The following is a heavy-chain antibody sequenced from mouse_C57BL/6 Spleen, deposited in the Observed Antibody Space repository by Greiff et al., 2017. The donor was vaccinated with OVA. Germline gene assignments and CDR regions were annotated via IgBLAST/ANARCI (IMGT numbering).Heavy chain of an antibody. CDR2: ISDGGSYT. D-gene: IGHD2-3*01. Sequence: EVHLVESGGGLVKPGGSLKLSCAASGFTFSSYAMSWVRQTPEKRLEWVATISDGGSYTYYPDNVKGRFTISRDNAKNNLYLQMSHLKSEDTAMYYCARGGDGYFAYWGQGTLVTVSA. V-gene: IGHV5-4*01. J-gene: IGHJ3*01. CDR1: GFTFSSYA. CDR3: ARGGDGYFAY.